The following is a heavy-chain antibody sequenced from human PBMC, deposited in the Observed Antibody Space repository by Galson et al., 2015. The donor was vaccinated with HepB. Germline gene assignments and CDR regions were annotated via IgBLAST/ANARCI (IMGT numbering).Heavy chain of an antibody. CDR3: ARVEKRYSDRSGHYSFIGMDV. CDR1: GGSVISGSYS. CDR2: ISYSGNT. Sequence: SETLSLTCSVSGGSVISGSYSWTWIRQSPGTGLQWLGHISYSGNTQYNPSLESRFTISVDTSKNQFSLKLTSVTAADTALYYCARVEKRYSDRSGHYSFIGMDVWGQGTKVTVSS. V-gene: IGHV4-31*03. D-gene: IGHD3-22*01. J-gene: IGHJ6*02.